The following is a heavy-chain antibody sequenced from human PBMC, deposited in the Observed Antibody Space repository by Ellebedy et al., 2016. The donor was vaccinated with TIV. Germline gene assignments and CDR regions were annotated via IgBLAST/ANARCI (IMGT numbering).Heavy chain of an antibody. CDR2: IYYSGST. V-gene: IGHV4-39*01. J-gene: IGHJ6*02. Sequence: SETLSLTXTVSGGSISSSSYYWGWIRQPPGKGLEWIGSIYYSGSTYYNPSLKSRVTISVDTSKNQFSLKLSSVTAADTAVYYCARQGGYYYYGMDVWGQGTTVTVSS. CDR3: ARQGGYYYYGMDV. D-gene: IGHD2-15*01. CDR1: GGSISSSSYY.